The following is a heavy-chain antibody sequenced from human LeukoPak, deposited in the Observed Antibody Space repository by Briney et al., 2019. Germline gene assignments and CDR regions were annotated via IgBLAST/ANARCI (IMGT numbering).Heavy chain of an antibody. Sequence: PGGSLRLSCAASGFTFSSYGMHWVRQAPGKGLEWVAFIRYDGSNKYYADSVKGRFTISRDNSKNTLYLQMNSLRAEDTAVYYCAKSDVLRYFDWLLPLDYWGQGTLVTVSS. J-gene: IGHJ4*02. CDR1: GFTFSSYG. CDR2: IRYDGSNK. CDR3: AKSDVLRYFDWLLPLDY. D-gene: IGHD3-9*01. V-gene: IGHV3-30*02.